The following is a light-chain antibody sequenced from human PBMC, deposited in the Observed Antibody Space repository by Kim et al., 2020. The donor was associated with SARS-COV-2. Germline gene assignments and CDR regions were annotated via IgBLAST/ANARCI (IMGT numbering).Light chain of an antibody. CDR2: GKN. J-gene: IGLJ1*01. CDR3: NSRDSSGNYV. V-gene: IGLV3-19*01. CDR1: SLRSYY. Sequence: VALGQTVRITCQGDSLRSYYARWYQQKPGQAPVLVIYGKNNRPSGIPDRFSGSSSGNTASLTITGAQAEDEADYYCNSRDSSGNYVFGTGTKVTVL.